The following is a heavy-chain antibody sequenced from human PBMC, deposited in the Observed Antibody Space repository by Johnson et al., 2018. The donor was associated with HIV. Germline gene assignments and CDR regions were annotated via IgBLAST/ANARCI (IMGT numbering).Heavy chain of an antibody. V-gene: IGHV3-7*05. D-gene: IGHD6-13*01. CDR3: TTDLAAVGSGAFDI. CDR1: GFTFSSYW. CDR2: IKQDGSEK. J-gene: IGHJ3*02. Sequence: VQLVESGGGLVQPGGSLRLSCAASGFTFSSYWMSWVRQAPGKGLEWVANIKQDGSEKYYVDSVKGRFTISRDDSKNTRYLRMNSLKTEDTAIYSCTTDLAAVGSGAFDIWGQGTMVTVSS.